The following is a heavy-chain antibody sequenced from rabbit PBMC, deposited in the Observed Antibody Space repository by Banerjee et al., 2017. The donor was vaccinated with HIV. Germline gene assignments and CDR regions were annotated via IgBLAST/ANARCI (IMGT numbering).Heavy chain of an antibody. D-gene: IGHD1-1*01. Sequence: QEQLVESGGGLVKPGASLTLTCKASGFPFSEKAVMCWVRQAPGKGLTWIACINAITGEAVYASWAKGRFTFSRTSSTTVTLQMTSLTAADTATYFCARDLVGVIGWNFYLWGPGTLVTVS. CDR1: GFPFSEKAV. V-gene: IGHV1S45*01. CDR3: ARDLVGVIGWNFYL. J-gene: IGHJ4*01. CDR2: INAITGEA.